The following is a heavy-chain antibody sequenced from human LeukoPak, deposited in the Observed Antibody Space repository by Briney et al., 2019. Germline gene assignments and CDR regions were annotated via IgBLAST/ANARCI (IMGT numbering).Heavy chain of an antibody. Sequence: GGSLRLSCAASGFTFSSYEMNWVRQAPGKGLVWVSRINSDESSTNYADSVKGRFTISRDNAKNTLYLQMNSLRAEDTAVYYCARARGLGYGDDVRWFDPWGQGTLVTVSS. J-gene: IGHJ5*02. D-gene: IGHD4-17*01. CDR3: ARARGLGYGDDVRWFDP. CDR2: INSDESST. CDR1: GFTFSSYE. V-gene: IGHV3-74*01.